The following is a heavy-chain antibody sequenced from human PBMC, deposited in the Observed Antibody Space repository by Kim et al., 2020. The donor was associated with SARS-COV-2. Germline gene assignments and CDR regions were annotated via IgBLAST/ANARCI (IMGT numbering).Heavy chain of an antibody. D-gene: IGHD4-4*01. V-gene: IGHV3-30*04. J-gene: IGHJ4*02. CDR3: ASTTVRVRA. CDR1: GFTFSSYA. Sequence: GGSLRLSCAASGFTFSSYAMHWVRQAPGKGLEWVAVISYDGSNKYYADSVKGRFTISRDNSKNTLYLQMNSLRAEDTAVYYCASTTVRVRAWGQGTLVTV. CDR2: ISYDGSNK.